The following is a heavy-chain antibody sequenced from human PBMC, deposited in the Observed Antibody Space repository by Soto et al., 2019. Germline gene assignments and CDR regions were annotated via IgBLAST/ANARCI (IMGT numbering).Heavy chain of an antibody. V-gene: IGHV1-8*01. CDR2: MDPNSGNT. Sequence: QVQLVQSGAEVKKPGASVKVSCKASGYTFTNYDINWVRQAPGQGLEWMGWMDPNSGNTDYAQKFQGRVTLTRNTSISTAYLELSSLSSEDTAVYYCARGRGWRDYWGQGTLVTVSS. D-gene: IGHD6-19*01. J-gene: IGHJ4*02. CDR1: GYTFTNYD. CDR3: ARGRGWRDY.